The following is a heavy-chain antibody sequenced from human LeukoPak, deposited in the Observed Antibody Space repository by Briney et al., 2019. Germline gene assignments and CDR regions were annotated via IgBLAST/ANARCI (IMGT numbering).Heavy chain of an antibody. J-gene: IGHJ4*02. D-gene: IGHD2-21*02. CDR3: ARGRGDYVNYFDY. V-gene: IGHV1-69*13. CDR1: GGTFSSYA. CDR2: IIPIFGTA. Sequence: ASVKVSCTASGGTFSSYAISWVRQAPGQGLEWMGGIIPIFGTANYAQKFQGRVTITADESTSTAYMELSSLRSEDTAVYYCARGRGDYVNYFDYWGQGTLVTVSS.